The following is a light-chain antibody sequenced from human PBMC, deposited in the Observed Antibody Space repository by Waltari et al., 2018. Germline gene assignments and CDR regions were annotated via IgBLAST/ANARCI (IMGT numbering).Light chain of an antibody. V-gene: IGKV1-39*01. J-gene: IGKJ1*01. CDR3: QQSDSTPET. CDR2: GAS. CDR1: ESIGIF. Sequence: DIQMTQSPSSLSASVGDRVTITCRASESIGIFLNRYQHKPGKAPNPLIYGASSLQSGVPSRFSGSGSGTEFTLTISSLQPEDFATYYCQQSDSTPETFGQGTKVEIK.